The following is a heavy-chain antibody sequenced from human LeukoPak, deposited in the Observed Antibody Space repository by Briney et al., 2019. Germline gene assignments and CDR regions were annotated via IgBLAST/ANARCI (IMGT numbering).Heavy chain of an antibody. CDR2: IIPIFGTA. Sequence: KTGESLKISCKGSGYSFTSYWIGWVRPMPGKGLEWMGGIIPIFGTANYAQKFQGRVTITADKSTSTAYMELSSLRSEDTAVYYCASLQYYYDSSGYFDYWGQGTLVTVSS. D-gene: IGHD3-22*01. J-gene: IGHJ4*02. CDR3: ASLQYYYDSSGYFDY. V-gene: IGHV1-69*06. CDR1: GYSFTSYW.